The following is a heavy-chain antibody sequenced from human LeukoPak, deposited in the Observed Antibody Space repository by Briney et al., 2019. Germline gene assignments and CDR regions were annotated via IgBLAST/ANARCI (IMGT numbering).Heavy chain of an antibody. CDR2: IIPILGIA. J-gene: IGHJ5*02. D-gene: IGHD1-26*01. V-gene: IGHV1-69*04. Sequence: SVKVSCKASGGTFSSYAISWVRQAPGQGLEWMGRIIPILGIANYAQKFQGRVTITADKSTSTAYMELSSLRSEDTAVYYCARAALRYSGSYWFDPWGQGTLVTVSS. CDR3: ARAALRYSGSYWFDP. CDR1: GGTFSSYA.